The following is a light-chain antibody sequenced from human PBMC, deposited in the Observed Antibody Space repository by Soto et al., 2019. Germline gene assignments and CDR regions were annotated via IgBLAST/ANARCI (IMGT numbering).Light chain of an antibody. CDR1: QSVSSRY. V-gene: IGKV3-20*01. CDR2: GAS. CDR3: QQYGDSVT. Sequence: EIVLTQSPGTLSLSPGERATLSCRASQSVSSRYLTWYQQKPGQAPRVLIYGASSRATGIPDRFSGSGSGTDFTLTISRLESEDFAVYYCQQYGDSVTFGQGTRLEIK. J-gene: IGKJ5*01.